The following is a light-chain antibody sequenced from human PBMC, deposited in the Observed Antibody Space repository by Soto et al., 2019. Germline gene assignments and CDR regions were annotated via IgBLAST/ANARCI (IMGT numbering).Light chain of an antibody. Sequence: QSVLTQPPSVSAAPGQQVTISCSGSSSNIGNNYVSWFQHLPGATPKLLIYENNRRPTGIPDRFSGSKSATSATLGITGLQTGDEADYYCGPWDHSVSGYVFGTGTKVTVL. CDR3: GPWDHSVSGYV. V-gene: IGLV1-51*02. CDR2: ENN. CDR1: SSNIGNNY. J-gene: IGLJ1*01.